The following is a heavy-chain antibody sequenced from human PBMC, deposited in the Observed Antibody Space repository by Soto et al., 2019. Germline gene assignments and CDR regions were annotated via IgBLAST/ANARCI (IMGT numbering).Heavy chain of an antibody. CDR2: ISSSGSTI. D-gene: IGHD3-3*01. CDR1: GFTFSDYY. Sequence: QVQLVESGGGLVKPGGSLRLSCAASGFTFSDYYMSWIRQAPGKGLEWVSYISSSGSTIYYADSVKGRFTISRDNAKNSRDLQMNSLRAEDTAVYYCASTLSPEWLLTGEYFQHWGQGTLVTVSS. CDR3: ASTLSPEWLLTGEYFQH. J-gene: IGHJ1*01. V-gene: IGHV3-11*01.